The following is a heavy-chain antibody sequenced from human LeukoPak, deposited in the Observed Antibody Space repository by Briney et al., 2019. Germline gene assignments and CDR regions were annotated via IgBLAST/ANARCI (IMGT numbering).Heavy chain of an antibody. D-gene: IGHD6-19*01. J-gene: IGHJ4*02. Sequence: GASVKVSCKASGGTFSSYAISWVQQAPGQGLEWMGWMNPNSGNTGYAQKFQGRVTMTRNTSISTAYMELSSLRSEDTAVYYCARGLIFVNSGWYYWGQGTLVTVSS. CDR3: ARGLIFVNSGWYY. CDR2: MNPNSGNT. V-gene: IGHV1-8*02. CDR1: GGTFSSYA.